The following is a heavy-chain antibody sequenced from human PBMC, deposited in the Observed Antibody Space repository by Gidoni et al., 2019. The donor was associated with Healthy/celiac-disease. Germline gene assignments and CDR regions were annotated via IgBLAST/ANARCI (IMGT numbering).Heavy chain of an antibody. V-gene: IGHV1-8*01. Sequence: QVQLVQSGAEGKKPRASVKVSRKASGYTFTSYDLNWVRPATGQGLEWMGWMNPNSGNTGYTQKFQGRVTMTRNTSISTAYMELSSLRSEDTAVYYCARAACTSCYLYYYYYMDVWGKGTTVTVSS. J-gene: IGHJ6*03. CDR2: MNPNSGNT. D-gene: IGHD2-2*01. CDR1: GYTFTSYD. CDR3: ARAACTSCYLYYYYYMDV.